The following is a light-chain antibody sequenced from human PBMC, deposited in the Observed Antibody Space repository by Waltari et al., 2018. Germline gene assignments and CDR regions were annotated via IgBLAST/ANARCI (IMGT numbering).Light chain of an antibody. Sequence: QSALTQPASVSGSPGQSITIPCTGTSSDVGGYNYVSWYQQHPGKAPKLMIYDVSKRPSGVSNRFSGSKSGNTASLTISGLQAEDEADYYCSSYTSSSNVVLFGGGTKLTVL. V-gene: IGLV2-14*01. CDR3: SSYTSSSNVVL. CDR1: SSDVGGYNY. J-gene: IGLJ2*01. CDR2: DVS.